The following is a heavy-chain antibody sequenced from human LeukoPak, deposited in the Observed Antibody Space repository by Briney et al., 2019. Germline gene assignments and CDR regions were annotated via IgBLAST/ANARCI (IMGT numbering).Heavy chain of an antibody. CDR3: ARSLKGAAVDY. CDR1: GYSISSSNW. V-gene: IGHV4-28*06. Sequence: SGTLSLTCAVSGYSISSSNWWGWIRQPPGKGLEWIGYIYYSGSTNYNPSLKSRVTMSVDTSKNQFSLKLSSVTALDTAVYYCARSLKGAAVDYWGQGTLVTVSS. D-gene: IGHD6-13*01. J-gene: IGHJ4*02. CDR2: IYYSGST.